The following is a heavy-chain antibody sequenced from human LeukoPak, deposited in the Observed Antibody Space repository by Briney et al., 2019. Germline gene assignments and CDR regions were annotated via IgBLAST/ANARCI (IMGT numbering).Heavy chain of an antibody. V-gene: IGHV1-18*01. Sequence: GASVKVSCKASGYTFTSYGISWVRQAPGQGLEWMGWISAYNGNTNYAQKLQGRVTMTTDTSTSTAYMELRSLRSDDTAVYYCARDRPINYGSGSYPQRPLDYWGQGTLVTVSS. CDR1: GYTFTSYG. D-gene: IGHD3-10*01. CDR3: ARDRPINYGSGSYPQRPLDY. CDR2: ISAYNGNT. J-gene: IGHJ4*02.